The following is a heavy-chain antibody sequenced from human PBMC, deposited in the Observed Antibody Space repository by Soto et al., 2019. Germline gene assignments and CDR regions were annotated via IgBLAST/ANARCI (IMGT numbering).Heavy chain of an antibody. D-gene: IGHD6-19*01. J-gene: IGHJ3*02. V-gene: IGHV3-66*01. CDR2: IYSGGST. CDR1: GFNVSSNY. CDR3: ARGGVYSSGWSYDAFDI. Sequence: PGRALRVSGAASGFNVSSNYMSWVRKAPGKGLEWVSGIYSGGSTYYADSVKGRFTISRDNSKNTLYLQMNSLRAEDTAVYYCARGGVYSSGWSYDAFDIWAQGTMVNVS.